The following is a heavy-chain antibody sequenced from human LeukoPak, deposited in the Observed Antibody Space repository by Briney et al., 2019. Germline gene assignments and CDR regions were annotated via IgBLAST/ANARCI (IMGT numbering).Heavy chain of an antibody. CDR1: GYTFGDYG. D-gene: IGHD2-15*01. CDR2: ISGHNGKT. J-gene: IGHJ6*02. Sequence: ASVKVSCKTSGYTFGDYGISWVRQAPGQGLEWMGWISGHNGKTKFAREFQGRLTLTTEKSTSTVYMELTSLRSDDTAVLYCAREGDCSGGSCSSPVYYYYYGMDVWGQGTTVTVSS. V-gene: IGHV1-18*01. CDR3: AREGDCSGGSCSSPVYYYYYGMDV.